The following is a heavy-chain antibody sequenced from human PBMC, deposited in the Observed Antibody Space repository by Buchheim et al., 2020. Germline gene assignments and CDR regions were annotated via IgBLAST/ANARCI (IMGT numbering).Heavy chain of an antibody. J-gene: IGHJ6*02. CDR3: ALIYCSSTSCPPDGMDV. Sequence: EVQLVESGGGLVQPGGSLRLSCAASGFTFSSYEMNWVRQAPGKGLEWVSYISSSGSTIYYADSVKGRFTISSDNAKDSLYLQMNSLRAEDTAVYYCALIYCSSTSCPPDGMDVWGQGTT. CDR1: GFTFSSYE. CDR2: ISSSGSTI. D-gene: IGHD2-2*01. V-gene: IGHV3-48*03.